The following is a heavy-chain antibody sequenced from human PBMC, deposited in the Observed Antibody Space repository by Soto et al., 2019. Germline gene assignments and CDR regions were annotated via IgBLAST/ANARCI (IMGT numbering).Heavy chain of an antibody. D-gene: IGHD2-15*01. CDR2: IFYSGGA. V-gene: IGHV4-30-4*01. Sequence: QVHLHGSGPGLVKASQTLSLTCAVSGVSIASSNYYWSWLRQPPGKGLEWVGYIFYSGGAYYNPSLKSRIVMSIDASKSQFSLNLNSTTAADTAIYFCGSQLMEARSGHVDYDYWGQGILVTVSS. CDR3: GSQLMEARSGHVDYDY. J-gene: IGHJ4*02. CDR1: GVSIASSNYY.